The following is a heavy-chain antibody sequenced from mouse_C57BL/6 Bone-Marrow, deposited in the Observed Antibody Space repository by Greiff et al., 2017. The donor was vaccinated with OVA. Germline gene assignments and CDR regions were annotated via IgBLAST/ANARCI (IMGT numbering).Heavy chain of an antibody. CDR3: ARDEGNYAWFAY. D-gene: IGHD2-1*01. J-gene: IGHJ3*01. CDR2: INYDGSST. V-gene: IGHV5-16*01. CDR1: GFTFSDYY. Sequence: EVKLVESEGGLVQPGSSMKLSCTASGFTFSDYYMAWVRQVPEKGLEWVANINYDGSSTYYLDSLKSRFIISRDNAKNILYLQMSSLKSEDTATYYCARDEGNYAWFAYWGQGTLVTVSA.